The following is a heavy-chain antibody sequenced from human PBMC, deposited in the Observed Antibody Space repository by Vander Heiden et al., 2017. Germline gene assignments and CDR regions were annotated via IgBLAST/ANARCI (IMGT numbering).Heavy chain of an antibody. V-gene: IGHV3-7*01. Sequence: DVQLVESGGGLVQPGGSLSLSWAASGFTFSNYWMGWVRQAPGKGLEWVGNIKQDGSEKYYVDSVKGRFTVSRDNTRYSLYLQMSSLRAEDTAVYYCAGHSSSLYRYYFDYWGRGTLVTVSS. CDR3: AGHSSSLYRYYFDY. D-gene: IGHD6-13*01. J-gene: IGHJ4*02. CDR1: GFTFSNYW. CDR2: IKQDGSEK.